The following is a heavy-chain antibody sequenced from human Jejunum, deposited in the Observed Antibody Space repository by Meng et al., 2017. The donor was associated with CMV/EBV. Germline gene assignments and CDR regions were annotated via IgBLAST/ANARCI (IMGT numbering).Heavy chain of an antibody. CDR1: GFTFSTYP. D-gene: IGHD3-10*01. Sequence: SGFTFSTYPIHWVRQTPGKGLEWVALISPDGNNKFYGDSVKGRFTVSRDNAKNILYLQMNSLRAEDTSLYYCTRGQYGKYGYFDYWGQGALVTVSS. CDR2: ISPDGNNK. V-gene: IGHV3-30*04. J-gene: IGHJ4*02. CDR3: TRGQYGKYGYFDY.